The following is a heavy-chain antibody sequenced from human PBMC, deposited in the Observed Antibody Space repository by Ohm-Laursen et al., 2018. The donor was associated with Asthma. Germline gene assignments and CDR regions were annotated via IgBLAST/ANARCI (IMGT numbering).Heavy chain of an antibody. CDR1: GFTFSNQA. D-gene: IGHD3/OR15-3a*01. Sequence: SLRLSCAVSGFTFSNQAMSWVRQAPGKGLEWVSAISGSGGRTYYADSVKGRFTISRDNSKNTLYLLLNSLRADDTAVYYCATWTGNYPLDVWGQGTKVTVSS. CDR2: ISGSGGRT. CDR3: ATWTGNYPLDV. J-gene: IGHJ6*02. V-gene: IGHV3-23*01.